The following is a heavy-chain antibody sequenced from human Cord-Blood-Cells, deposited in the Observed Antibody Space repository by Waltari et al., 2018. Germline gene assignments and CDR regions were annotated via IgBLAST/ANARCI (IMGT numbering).Heavy chain of an antibody. CDR2: IIPIFGTA. Sequence: QVPLVQSGAEVKKPGSSVKVSCKASGCTFSSYAISWERQAPGQGLEWMGGIIPIFGTANYAQKFQGRVTITADKSTSTAYMELSSLRSEDTAVYYCARGQNYYDSSGYYLLDYWGQGTLVTVSS. V-gene: IGHV1-69*06. D-gene: IGHD3-22*01. CDR1: GCTFSSYA. CDR3: ARGQNYYDSSGYYLLDY. J-gene: IGHJ4*02.